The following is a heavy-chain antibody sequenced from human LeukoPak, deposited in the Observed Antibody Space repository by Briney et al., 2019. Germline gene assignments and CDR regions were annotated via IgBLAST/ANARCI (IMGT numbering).Heavy chain of an antibody. V-gene: IGHV1-2*02. J-gene: IGHJ4*02. D-gene: IGHD2-21*02. CDR1: GYIFTDYY. CDR3: ARGGSTDSIHSCGGNCYFLDY. CDR2: INPNSGGT. Sequence: ASVKVSCKASGYIFTDYYMHWVRQAPGQGLEWRGWINPNSGGTNYAQKFQGRVIVTRDTSISTAYMELSRLGSDDTAVYYCARGGSTDSIHSCGGNCYFLDYWGQGTLVTVSS.